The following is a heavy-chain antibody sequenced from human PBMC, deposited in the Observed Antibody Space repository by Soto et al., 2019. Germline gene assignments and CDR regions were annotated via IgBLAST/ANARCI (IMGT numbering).Heavy chain of an antibody. Sequence: GGSLRLSCSASGFTFSSFNMHWVRQAPGKGLEWVSSISGTTKYIYYGDSVKGRFTISRDNAENSMFLQMNSLRVEDTAVYYCERSVLFRGLNRAFDIWGQGTLVTVYS. J-gene: IGHJ4*03. CDR3: ERSVLFRGLNRAFDI. V-gene: IGHV3-21*01. CDR1: GFTFSSFN. D-gene: IGHD3-10*01. CDR2: ISGTTKYI.